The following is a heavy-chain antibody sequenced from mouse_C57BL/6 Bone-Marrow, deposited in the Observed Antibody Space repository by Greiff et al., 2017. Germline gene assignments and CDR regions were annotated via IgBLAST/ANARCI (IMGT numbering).Heavy chain of an antibody. J-gene: IGHJ3*01. CDR3: AGDYYGSSYVLAY. Sequence: QVQLQQPGAELVKPGASVKLSCKASGYTFTSYWMQWVKQRPGQGLEWIGEIDPSDSYTNYNQKFKGKATLTVDTSSSTAYMQLSSLTSEDSAVYYCAGDYYGSSYVLAYWGQGTLVTVSA. CDR2: IDPSDSYT. V-gene: IGHV1-50*01. D-gene: IGHD1-1*01. CDR1: GYTFTSYW.